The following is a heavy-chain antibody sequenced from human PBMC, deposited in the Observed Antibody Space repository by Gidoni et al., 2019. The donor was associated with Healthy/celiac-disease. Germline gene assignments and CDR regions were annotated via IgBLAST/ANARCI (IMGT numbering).Heavy chain of an antibody. V-gene: IGHV3-30-3*01. D-gene: IGHD2-2*02. CDR3: ARIVPAAITEGY. Sequence: QVQLVESGGGVVQPGRSLRLSCAPSGFTFSSYAMHWVRQAPGKGLEWVAVISYDGSNKYYADSVTGRFTISRDNSKNTLYLQMNSLRAEDTAVYYCARIVPAAITEGYWGQGTLVTVSS. J-gene: IGHJ4*02. CDR1: GFTFSSYA. CDR2: ISYDGSNK.